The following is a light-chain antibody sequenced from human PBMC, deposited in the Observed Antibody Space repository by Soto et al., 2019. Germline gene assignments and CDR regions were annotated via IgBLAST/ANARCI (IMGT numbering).Light chain of an antibody. CDR1: QSISSW. J-gene: IGKJ5*01. V-gene: IGKV1-5*01. CDR3: QQYNSYSSIT. Sequence: IQKIQSPSILSESVGDRVTITCRPSQSISSWLAWYQQKPGKAPKVLIYDASSLESGVPSRFSGSGSGTEFTLTISSFQSHDFATNYCQQYNSYSSITFAQGTRLEIK. CDR2: DAS.